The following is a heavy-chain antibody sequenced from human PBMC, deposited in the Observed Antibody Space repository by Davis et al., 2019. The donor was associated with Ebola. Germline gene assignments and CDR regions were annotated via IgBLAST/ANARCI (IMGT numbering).Heavy chain of an antibody. Sequence: PGGSLRLSCAASGFTLSDHYMDWVRQAPGKGLEWVGRSRSKDNSYFTEFAASVKGRFIISRDNAKNSLYLQMNSLRAEDTAVYYCARYHCSTSCYTNWFDPWGQGTLVTVSS. D-gene: IGHD2-2*02. CDR1: GFTLSDHY. CDR2: SRSKDNSYFT. J-gene: IGHJ5*02. CDR3: ARYHCSTSCYTNWFDP. V-gene: IGHV3-72*01.